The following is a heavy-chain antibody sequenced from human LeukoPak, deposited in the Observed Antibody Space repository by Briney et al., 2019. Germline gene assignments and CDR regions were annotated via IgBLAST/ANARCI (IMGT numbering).Heavy chain of an antibody. CDR2: ISGSGNSA. Sequence: GGSLRLSCAASGFTYTSYGMAWVRQAPGKGLEWVSTISGSGNSAYYGDSVQGRFTISRDNSRNTVYLQMISLRAEDTAVYYCARSYYHDSSGRFDSWGQGTLVTVSS. J-gene: IGHJ4*02. V-gene: IGHV3-23*01. CDR1: GFTYTSYG. CDR3: ARSYYHDSSGRFDS. D-gene: IGHD3-22*01.